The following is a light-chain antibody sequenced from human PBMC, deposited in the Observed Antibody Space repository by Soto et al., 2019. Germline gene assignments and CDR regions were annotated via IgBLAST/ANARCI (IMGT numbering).Light chain of an antibody. CDR2: GAS. CDR1: QSVTTR. J-gene: IGKJ5*01. V-gene: IGKV3-20*01. Sequence: EIVLTQSPDTLSLSPGGRATLSCRARQSVTTRLAWYQQKPGQPPRLLISGASVRASGVPVRISGSGSGTDFTLTISRLEPEDFALYYCLQYGGSPITFGLGTRLEIK. CDR3: LQYGGSPIT.